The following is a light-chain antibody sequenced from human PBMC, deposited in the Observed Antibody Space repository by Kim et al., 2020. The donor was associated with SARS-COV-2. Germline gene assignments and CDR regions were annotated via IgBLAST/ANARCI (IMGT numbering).Light chain of an antibody. Sequence: ASVGYRVTITCRASQGISNYLAWYQQKPGKVPKLLIYAASTLQSGVPSRFSGSGSGTDFTLTISSLQPEDVATYYCQKYNSALFTFGPGTKVDIK. CDR1: QGISNY. V-gene: IGKV1-27*01. CDR2: AAS. J-gene: IGKJ3*01. CDR3: QKYNSALFT.